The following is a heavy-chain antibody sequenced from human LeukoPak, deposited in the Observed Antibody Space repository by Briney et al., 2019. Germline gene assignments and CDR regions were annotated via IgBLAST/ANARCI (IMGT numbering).Heavy chain of an antibody. V-gene: IGHV1-8*01. CDR1: GYTFTSYD. CDR3: AKISDSSGYYEGFDP. D-gene: IGHD3-22*01. CDR2: MKLNSGNT. Sequence: ASVKVSCKASGYTFTSYDINWVRQAPGQGLEWMGWMKLNSGNTGYAQKFQGRVTMTRNTSISTAYMELSSLRSEDTAVYYCAKISDSSGYYEGFDPWGQGTLVTVSS. J-gene: IGHJ5*02.